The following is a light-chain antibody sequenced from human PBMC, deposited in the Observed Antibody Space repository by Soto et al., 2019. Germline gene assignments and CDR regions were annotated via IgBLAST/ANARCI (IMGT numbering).Light chain of an antibody. Sequence: EIFLTQSPATLSVSPGDRATLSCRASQSFRGLLAWYQQKPGQAPRLLIYDAYNRATGIPPRFSGSGSGTDFTLTISCLQSEDFATYYCQQYYSYPLTFGPGTKVDIK. CDR3: QQYYSYPLT. J-gene: IGKJ3*01. V-gene: IGKV3D-15*01. CDR2: DAY. CDR1: QSFRGL.